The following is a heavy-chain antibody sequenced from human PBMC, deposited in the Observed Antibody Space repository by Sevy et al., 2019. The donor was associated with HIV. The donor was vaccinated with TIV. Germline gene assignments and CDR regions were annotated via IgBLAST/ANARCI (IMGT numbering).Heavy chain of an antibody. D-gene: IGHD3-3*01. CDR3: AREMRDFGVVMLDY. CDR2: INPNSCGT. CDR1: GYTFTGYY. Sequence: ASVKVSCKASGYTFTGYYMHWVRQAPGQGLEWMGWINPNSCGTNYAQKFQGRVTMTRDTSISTAYMELSRLRSDDTAVYYCAREMRDFGVVMLDYWGQGTLVTVSS. J-gene: IGHJ4*02. V-gene: IGHV1-2*02.